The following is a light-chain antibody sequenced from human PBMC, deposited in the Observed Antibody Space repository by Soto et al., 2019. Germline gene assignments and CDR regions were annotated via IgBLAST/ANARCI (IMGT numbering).Light chain of an antibody. Sequence: MTQSPATLSVSPGEGATLSCRASQGIGDTLAWYQQKPGKAPKLLIYAASTLQSGVPSRFSGRGSGTDFTLTISGLQSEDCATYSWPQRSGYPWTFGQGTKV. CDR3: PQRSGYPWT. V-gene: IGKV1-8*01. CDR1: QGIGDT. CDR2: AAS. J-gene: IGKJ1*01.